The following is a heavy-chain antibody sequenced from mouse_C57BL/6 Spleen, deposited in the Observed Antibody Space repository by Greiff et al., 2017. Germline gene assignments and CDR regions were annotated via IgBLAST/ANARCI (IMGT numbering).Heavy chain of an antibody. CDR1: GYTFTSYW. D-gene: IGHD4-1*01. CDR3: ARRGSWTGYFDD. CDR2: IDPSDSET. V-gene: IGHV1-52*01. Sequence: QVQLQQPGAELVRPGSSVKLSCKASGYTFTSYWMHWVKQRPIQGLEWIGNIDPSDSETHYNQKFKDKATLTVDKSSSTAYMQLSSLTSEDSAVYYCARRGSWTGYFDDWGKGTTLTVSS. J-gene: IGHJ2*01.